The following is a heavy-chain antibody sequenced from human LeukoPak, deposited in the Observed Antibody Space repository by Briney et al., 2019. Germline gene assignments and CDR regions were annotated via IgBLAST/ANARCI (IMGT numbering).Heavy chain of an antibody. CDR3: ARGGHYDSVWGRYRQKDGFDY. CDR1: GFTFSSYS. J-gene: IGHJ4*02. Sequence: GGSLRLSCAASGFTFSSYSMNWIRQAPGKGLEWVSYMDSSGSSVHYADSVKGRFTISRDNAKNSLYLQMNSLRAEDTAVYYCARGGHYDSVWGRYRQKDGFDYWGQGTLVIVSS. CDR2: MDSSGSSV. V-gene: IGHV3-48*01. D-gene: IGHD3-16*02.